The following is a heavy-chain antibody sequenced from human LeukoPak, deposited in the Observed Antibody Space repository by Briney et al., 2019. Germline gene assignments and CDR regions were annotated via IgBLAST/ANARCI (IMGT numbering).Heavy chain of an antibody. V-gene: IGHV5-51*01. CDR2: IYPADSDT. J-gene: IGHJ4*02. Sequence: GESLKISCKGSGYSFITHWIGWVRQMPGKGLEWMGIIYPADSDTKYSPSFQGQVTISADKAISTAYLQWSSLRASDTAMYYCAIGYSGSYNDYWGQGTLVTVSS. CDR3: AIGYSGSYNDY. D-gene: IGHD1-26*01. CDR1: GYSFITHW.